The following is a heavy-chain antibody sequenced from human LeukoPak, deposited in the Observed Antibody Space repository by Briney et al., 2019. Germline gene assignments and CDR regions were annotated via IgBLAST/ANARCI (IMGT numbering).Heavy chain of an antibody. CDR1: GFTFSSYA. V-gene: IGHV3-30*03. J-gene: IGHJ5*02. CDR3: ARGTTVVWKPPFDP. Sequence: GGSLRLSCAASGFTFSSYAMHWVRQAPGKGLEWVALISYDGSNKYYVDSVKGRFTISRDNSKNTLYLQMNSLRAEDTAVFYCARGTTVVWKPPFDPWGQGTLVTVSS. CDR2: ISYDGSNK. D-gene: IGHD4-23*01.